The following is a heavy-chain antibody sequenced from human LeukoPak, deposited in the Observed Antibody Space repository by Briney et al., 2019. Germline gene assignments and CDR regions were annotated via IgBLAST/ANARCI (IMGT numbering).Heavy chain of an antibody. CDR3: ARGYAWSSSWYEVYYFDY. CDR1: GFTFSSYW. V-gene: IGHV3-7*01. J-gene: IGHJ4*02. D-gene: IGHD6-13*01. Sequence: GKSLRLSCAASGFTFSSYWMSWVRQAPGKGLEWVANIKQDGSEKYYVDSVKGRFTISRDNAKNSLYLQMNSLRAEDTAVYYCARGYAWSSSWYEVYYFDYWGQGTLVTVSS. CDR2: IKQDGSEK.